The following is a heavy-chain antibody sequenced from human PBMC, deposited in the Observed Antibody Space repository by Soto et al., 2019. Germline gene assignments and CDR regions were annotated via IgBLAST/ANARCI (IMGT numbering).Heavy chain of an antibody. CDR2: IYHSGST. J-gene: IGHJ2*01. CDR1: GYSISSGYY. Sequence: ETLSLTCAVSGYSISSGYYWGWIRQPPGKGLEWIGSIYHSGSTYHNPSLKSRVTISVDTSKNQFSLKLSSVTAADTAVYYCASRGHTYYYDSSGYGDWYFDLWGRGTLVTVSS. CDR3: ASRGHTYYYDSSGYGDWYFDL. V-gene: IGHV4-38-2*01. D-gene: IGHD3-22*01.